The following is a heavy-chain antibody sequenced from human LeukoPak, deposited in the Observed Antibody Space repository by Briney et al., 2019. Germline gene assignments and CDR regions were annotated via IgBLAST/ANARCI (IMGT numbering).Heavy chain of an antibody. D-gene: IGHD5-18*01. Sequence: GRSLRLSCAASGFTFSSYAMHWVRQAPGKGLEWVAVISYDGSNKYYADSVKGRFSISRDNSENTLFLQMNSLRGEDTAVYYRARDQGYSYGHSFDYWGQGILVTVSS. CDR3: ARDQGYSYGHSFDY. J-gene: IGHJ4*02. V-gene: IGHV3-30-3*01. CDR2: ISYDGSNK. CDR1: GFTFSSYA.